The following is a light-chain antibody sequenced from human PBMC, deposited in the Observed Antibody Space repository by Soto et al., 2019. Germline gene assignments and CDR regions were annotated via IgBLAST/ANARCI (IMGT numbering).Light chain of an antibody. V-gene: IGKV1-5*01. CDR3: QQYNRGKT. CDR1: QSISSW. CDR2: DAS. Sequence: DIQMTQSPSTLSASVGDRVTTTCRASQSISSWLAWYQQKPGKAPKLLIYDASSLESGVPSRFSGSGSGTEFTLTISSLQPDDFATYYCQQYNRGKTFGQGTKVDIK. J-gene: IGKJ1*01.